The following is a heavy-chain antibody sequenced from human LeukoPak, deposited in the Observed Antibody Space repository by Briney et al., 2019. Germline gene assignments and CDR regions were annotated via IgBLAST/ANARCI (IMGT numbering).Heavy chain of an antibody. CDR3: ARVLVQLAVFDY. Sequence: SETLSLTCTVSGGSISSSSYYWGWIRQPPGKGLEWIGSIYYSGSTYYNPSLKSRVTISVDTSKNQFSLKLSSVTAADTAVYYCARVLVQLAVFDYWGQGTLVTVSS. CDR2: IYYSGST. D-gene: IGHD6-6*01. J-gene: IGHJ4*02. CDR1: GGSISSSSYY. V-gene: IGHV4-39*07.